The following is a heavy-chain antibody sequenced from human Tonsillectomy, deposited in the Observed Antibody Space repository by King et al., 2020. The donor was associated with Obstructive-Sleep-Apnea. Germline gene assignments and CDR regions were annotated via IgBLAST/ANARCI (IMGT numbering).Heavy chain of an antibody. CDR1: GFTFSSYG. J-gene: IGHJ4*02. CDR3: AKEYSGRRNDY. V-gene: IGHV3-30*18. CDR2: ISYDGSNK. D-gene: IGHD1-26*01. Sequence: VQLVESGGGVVQPGRSLRLSCTASGFTFSSYGMHWVRQAPGKGLEWVAVISYDGSNKYYADSVKGRFTISRDNSKNTLYLQMNSLRAEDTAVYYCAKEYSGRRNDYWGQGTLVTFSS.